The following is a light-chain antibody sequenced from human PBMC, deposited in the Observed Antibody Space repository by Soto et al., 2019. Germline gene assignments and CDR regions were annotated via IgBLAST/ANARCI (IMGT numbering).Light chain of an antibody. CDR1: QSVRSK. J-gene: IGKJ4*01. Sequence: EIVMTQSPATLSVSPGERVTLSCRASQSVRSKLAWYQQKPGQAPRLLIYGASTRATGIPARFSGSGSGTEFTLTISSLQSEDFAVYYCKQYNNWPLTFGGGTKVDIK. V-gene: IGKV3-15*01. CDR2: GAS. CDR3: KQYNNWPLT.